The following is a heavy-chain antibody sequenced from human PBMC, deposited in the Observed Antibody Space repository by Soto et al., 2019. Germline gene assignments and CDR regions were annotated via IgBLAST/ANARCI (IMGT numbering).Heavy chain of an antibody. D-gene: IGHD3-22*01. CDR1: GYSFITHW. CDR3: TSPQSSGWYDF. Sequence: PGESLKISCKGSGYSFITHWIAWVRQMPGDGLEWMGIINPADSDIRYSPSFQGQVTISVDKSINTAYLQWSTLKASDTATYYCTSPQSSGWYDFWGQGTLVTVSS. V-gene: IGHV5-51*01. CDR2: INPADSDI. J-gene: IGHJ5*01.